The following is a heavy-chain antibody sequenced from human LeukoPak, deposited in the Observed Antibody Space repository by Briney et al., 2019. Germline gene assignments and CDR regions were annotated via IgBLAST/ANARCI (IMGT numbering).Heavy chain of an antibody. V-gene: IGHV3-30*18. CDR2: ISYDGSNK. D-gene: IGHD2-15*01. J-gene: IGHJ4*02. CDR3: AKARNSGGVFDY. Sequence: GGSLRLSCAASGFTFSSYAMSWVRQAPGKGLEWVAVISYDGSNKYYADSVKGRFTISRDNSKNTLYLQMNSLRAEDTAVYYCAKARNSGGVFDYWGQGTLVTVSS. CDR1: GFTFSSYA.